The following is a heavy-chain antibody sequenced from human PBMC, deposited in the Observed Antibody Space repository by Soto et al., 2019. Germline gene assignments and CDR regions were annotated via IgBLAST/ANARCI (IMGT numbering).Heavy chain of an antibody. V-gene: IGHV4-31*03. CDR1: GGSISSGGYY. CDR2: IYYSGST. Sequence: SSETLSLTCTVSGGSISSGGYYWSWIRQHPGKGLEWIGYIYYSGSTYYNPSLKSRVTISVDTSKNQFSLKLSSVTAADTAVYYCARAVDGPPDYWGQGTLVTVSS. CDR3: ARAVDGPPDY. J-gene: IGHJ4*02.